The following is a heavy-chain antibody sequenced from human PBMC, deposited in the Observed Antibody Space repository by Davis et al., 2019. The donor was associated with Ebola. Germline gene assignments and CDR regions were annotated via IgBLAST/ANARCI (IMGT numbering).Heavy chain of an antibody. D-gene: IGHD5-12*01. CDR1: GFTFRSYA. Sequence: GESLKISCAASGFTFRSYAMSWVRQAPGKGLEWVSGISVSGGGTYYTDSVKDRFTISRDNSQNTLYLQMNSLRAEDTAIYYCAKDLRSYDIVTTTFDYWGQGTLVTVSS. V-gene: IGHV3-23*01. J-gene: IGHJ4*02. CDR3: AKDLRSYDIVTTTFDY. CDR2: ISVSGGGT.